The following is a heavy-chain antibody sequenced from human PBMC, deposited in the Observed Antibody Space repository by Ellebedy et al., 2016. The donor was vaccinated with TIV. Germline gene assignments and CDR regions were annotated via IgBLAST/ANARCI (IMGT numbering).Heavy chain of an antibody. J-gene: IGHJ5*02. CDR3: TTVIIGGGS. CDR1: GLTFSTAW. CDR2: IKNKGDGGTT. V-gene: IGHV3-15*01. D-gene: IGHD3/OR15-3a*01. Sequence: GESLKISXAASGLTFSTAWLSWVRQAPGKGLEWVGRIKNKGDGGTTDYATPVKGRFIISRDDSKNTMYLQMNSLKSDDTAVYYCTTVIIGGGSWGQGTLVTVSS.